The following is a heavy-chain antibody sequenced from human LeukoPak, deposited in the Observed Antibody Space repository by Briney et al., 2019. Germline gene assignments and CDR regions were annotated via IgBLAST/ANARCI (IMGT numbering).Heavy chain of an antibody. CDR3: ASFGGSGNYGVHNWFDP. D-gene: IGHD4-17*01. Sequence: ASVKVSCKASGYTFTSYYMHWVRQAPGQGLEWMGIINPSGGSTSYAQKFQGRVTMTRDTSISTAYMELSRLRSDDTAVYYCASFGGSGNYGVHNWFDPWGQGTLVTVSS. CDR1: GYTFTSYY. J-gene: IGHJ5*02. CDR2: INPSGGST. V-gene: IGHV1-46*01.